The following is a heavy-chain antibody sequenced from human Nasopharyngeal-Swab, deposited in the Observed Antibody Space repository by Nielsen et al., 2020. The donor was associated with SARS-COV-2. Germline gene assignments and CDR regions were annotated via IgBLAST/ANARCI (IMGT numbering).Heavy chain of an antibody. CDR3: ARASPTYYDSSGYYYHWFDP. CDR2: IYYSGST. Sequence: SETLSLTWTVSDGSISSGGYYWSWIRQHPGKGLEWIGYIYYSGSTYYNPSLKSRVTISVDTSKNQFSLRLSSVTAADTAVYYCARASPTYYDSSGYYYHWFDPWGQGTLVTVSS. CDR1: DGSISSGGYY. D-gene: IGHD3-22*01. V-gene: IGHV4-31*02. J-gene: IGHJ5*02.